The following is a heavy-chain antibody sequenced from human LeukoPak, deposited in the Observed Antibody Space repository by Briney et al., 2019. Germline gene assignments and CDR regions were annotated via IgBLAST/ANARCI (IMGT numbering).Heavy chain of an antibody. V-gene: IGHV3-48*03. CDR1: GFTFASYE. J-gene: IGHJ6*04. D-gene: IGHD3-16*01. CDR3: AKSTRAVMAMMDV. CDR2: ISSSGSTI. Sequence: PGGSLRFSVAASGFTFASYEMTWVRQAPGKGLEWVSYISSSGSTIYYADSVKGRFTISRDNSKNTLYLQMNSLRAEDTAVYFCAKSTRAVMAMMDVWGKGTTVTVSS.